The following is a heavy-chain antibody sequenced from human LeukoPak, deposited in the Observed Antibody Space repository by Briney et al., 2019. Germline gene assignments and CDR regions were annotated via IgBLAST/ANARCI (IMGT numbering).Heavy chain of an antibody. D-gene: IGHD5-24*01. J-gene: IGHJ4*02. CDR3: ARLSVAERWLQFGYFDY. V-gene: IGHV4-59*08. Sequence: SETLSLTCTVSGGSISSYYWSWIRQPPGKGLEWIGYIYYSGSTNYNPSLKSRVTISVDTSKNQFSLKLSSVTAADTAVYYCARLSVAERWLQFGYFDYWGQGTQVTVSS. CDR1: GGSISSYY. CDR2: IYYSGST.